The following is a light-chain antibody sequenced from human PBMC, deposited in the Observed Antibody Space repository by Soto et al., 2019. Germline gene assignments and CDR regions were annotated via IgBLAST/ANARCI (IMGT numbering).Light chain of an antibody. J-gene: IGKJ5*01. V-gene: IGKV3-20*01. Sequence: EIVLTQSPGTLSLSPGERATLSCRASQSVSSSYLAWYQQKPGQAPRLLIYGASSRATGIPDRFSGSGSGTDFPLTISRLEPEDFAVYYCQQYGSSPFGQGTRLEMK. CDR1: QSVSSSY. CDR2: GAS. CDR3: QQYGSSP.